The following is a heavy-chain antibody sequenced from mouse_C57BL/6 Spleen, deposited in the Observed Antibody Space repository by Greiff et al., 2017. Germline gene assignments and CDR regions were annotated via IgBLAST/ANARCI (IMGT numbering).Heavy chain of an antibody. V-gene: IGHV1-7*01. D-gene: IGHD1-1*01. CDR1: GYTFTSYW. Sequence: VQLQQSGAELAKPGASVKLSCKASGYTFTSYWMHWVKQRPGQGLEWIGYINPSRGYTKYNQKFKDKDTLTADKSSSTAYMQLSSLTYEDSAVYYCARGWITTVVERDFDYWGQGTTLTVSS. CDR3: ARGWITTVVERDFDY. CDR2: INPSRGYT. J-gene: IGHJ2*01.